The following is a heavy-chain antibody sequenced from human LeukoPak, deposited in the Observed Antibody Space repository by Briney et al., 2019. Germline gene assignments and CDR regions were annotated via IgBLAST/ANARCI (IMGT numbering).Heavy chain of an antibody. CDR3: ARDLPLLWFGELVGGMDV. V-gene: IGHV1-18*01. CDR1: GYTFTSYG. Sequence: ASVKVSCKASGYTFTSYGISWVRQAPGQGLEWMGWISAYNGNTNYAQKLQGRVTMTTDTSTSTAYMELRSLRSDDAAVYYCARDLPLLWFGELVGGMDVWGQGTTVTVSS. D-gene: IGHD3-10*01. CDR2: ISAYNGNT. J-gene: IGHJ6*02.